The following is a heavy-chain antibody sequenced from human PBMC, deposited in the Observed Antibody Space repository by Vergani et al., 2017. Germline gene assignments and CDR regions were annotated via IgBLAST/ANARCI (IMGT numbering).Heavy chain of an antibody. CDR3: AIDENTMRVVAYINHYNWFYP. Sequence: QVQLVQSGAEVKKPGASVKVSCKASGYTFTSYYMHWVRQAPGQRLEWLGIINPSGGSTSYAQKFQGRVTMTRDTSTSTVYMELSSLRSEYTAVYYCAIDENTMRVVAYINHYNWFYPWGQGTLVTVSS. CDR1: GYTFTSYY. D-gene: IGHD3-22*01. CDR2: INPSGGST. J-gene: IGHJ5*02. V-gene: IGHV1-46*03.